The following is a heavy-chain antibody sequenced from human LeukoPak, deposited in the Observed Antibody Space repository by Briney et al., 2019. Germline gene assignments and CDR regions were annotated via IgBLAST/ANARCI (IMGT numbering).Heavy chain of an antibody. V-gene: IGHV3-11*03. Sequence: PGGSLRLSCAASGFTFSDYYMSWIRQAPGKGLEWVSYISSSSGYTNYADSVKGRFTISRDNAKNSLYLQMNSLRAEDSAVYFSASPAAGTNSDFWGQGTLVTVSS. D-gene: IGHD6-13*01. CDR3: ASPAAGTNSDF. CDR2: ISSSSGYT. J-gene: IGHJ4*02. CDR1: GFTFSDYY.